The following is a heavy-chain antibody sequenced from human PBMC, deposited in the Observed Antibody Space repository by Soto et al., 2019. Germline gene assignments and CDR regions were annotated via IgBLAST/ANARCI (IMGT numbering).Heavy chain of an antibody. CDR3: ARRGLYYYDSSGYHP. Sequence: PGGSLRLSCAASGFTFSSYGMHWVRQAPGKGLEWVAVIWYDGSNKYYAGSVKGRFTISRDNSKNTLYLQMNSLRAEDTAVYYCARRGLYYYDSSGYHPWGQGTLVTVSS. V-gene: IGHV3-33*01. J-gene: IGHJ4*02. CDR1: GFTFSSYG. CDR2: IWYDGSNK. D-gene: IGHD3-22*01.